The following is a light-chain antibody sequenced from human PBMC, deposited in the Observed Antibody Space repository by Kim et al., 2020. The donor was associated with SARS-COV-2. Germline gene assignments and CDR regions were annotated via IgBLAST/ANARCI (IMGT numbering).Light chain of an antibody. CDR1: NLRKYY. CDR3: NSRDNSGNHVV. J-gene: IGLJ2*01. CDR2: GKN. V-gene: IGLV3-19*01. Sequence: ALGQTVRIKCQGDNLRKYYASWYQQKPGQAPVLVIYGKNKRPSGIPDRFSGFSSLNTASLTITGAQAEDEADYYCNSRDNSGNHVVFGGGTQLTVL.